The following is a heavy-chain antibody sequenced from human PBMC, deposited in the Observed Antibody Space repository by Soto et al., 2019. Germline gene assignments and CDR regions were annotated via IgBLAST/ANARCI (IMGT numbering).Heavy chain of an antibody. Sequence: QVQLQESGPGLVKPSETLSLTCTVSGGSISSYYWSWIRQPPGKGLEWIGYIYYSGSTNYHPSLKSRVTISVDTYKNQFSLKLSSVTAADTAVYYCASQGYWGQGTLVTVSS. V-gene: IGHV4-59*08. J-gene: IGHJ4*02. CDR3: ASQGY. CDR2: IYYSGST. CDR1: GGSISSYY.